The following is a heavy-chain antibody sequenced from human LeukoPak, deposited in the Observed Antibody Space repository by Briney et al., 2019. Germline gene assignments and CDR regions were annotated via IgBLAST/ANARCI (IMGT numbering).Heavy chain of an antibody. V-gene: IGHV5-51*01. J-gene: IGHJ3*02. D-gene: IGHD3-16*02. CDR3: ARHMITFGGVIVIPDAFDI. Sequence: GESLKISCKGSGYSFTSYWIGWVRQMPGKGLEWMGIIYPGDSDTRYSPSFQGQVTISADKSISTAYLQWSSLKASDTAMYYCARHMITFGGVIVIPDAFDIWGQGTMVTVSS. CDR1: GYSFTSYW. CDR2: IYPGDSDT.